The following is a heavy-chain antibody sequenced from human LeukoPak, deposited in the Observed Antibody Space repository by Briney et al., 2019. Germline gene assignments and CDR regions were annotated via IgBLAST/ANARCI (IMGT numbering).Heavy chain of an antibody. CDR2: INHSGST. V-gene: IGHV4-34*01. Sequence: SETLSLTCAVYGGSFSGYYWSWIRQPPGKGLEWIGEINHSGSTNYNPSLKSRVTISVDTSKNQFSLKLSSVTAADTAVYYCARAGGMRVGYYYYYMDVWGKGTTVTVSS. J-gene: IGHJ6*03. CDR1: GGSFSGYY. CDR3: ARAGGMRVGYYYYYMDV. D-gene: IGHD1-26*01.